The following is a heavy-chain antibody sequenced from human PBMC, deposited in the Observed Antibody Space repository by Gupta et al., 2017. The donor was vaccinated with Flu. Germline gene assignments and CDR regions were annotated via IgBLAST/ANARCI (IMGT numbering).Heavy chain of an antibody. CDR1: SMSRDDCY. V-gene: IGHV4-31*02. D-gene: IGHD6-13*01. CDR2: MSQSGNT. Sequence: SMSRDDCYWSWIRQHPGKSLEWIGSMSQSGNTHYNPSLKSRVTISVDTSKNQLSLKLSSVTAADTAVYYCARDRDSRWFFTWGQGTLVAVSS. J-gene: IGHJ5*02. CDR3: ARDRDSRWFFT.